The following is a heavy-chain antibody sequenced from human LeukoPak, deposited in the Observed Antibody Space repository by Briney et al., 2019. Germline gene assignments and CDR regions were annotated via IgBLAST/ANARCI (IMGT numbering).Heavy chain of an antibody. V-gene: IGHV1-18*01. D-gene: IGHD2-2*01. CDR1: GYTFTSYG. Sequence: GASVKVSCKASGYTFTSYGISWVRQAPGQGLEWMGWISAYNGNTNYAQKLQGRVTMTTDTSTSTAYMELRSLRSDDTAVYYCAREIALVVPEGGPEGDWFDPWGQGTLVTVSS. CDR2: ISAYNGNT. J-gene: IGHJ5*02. CDR3: AREIALVVPEGGPEGDWFDP.